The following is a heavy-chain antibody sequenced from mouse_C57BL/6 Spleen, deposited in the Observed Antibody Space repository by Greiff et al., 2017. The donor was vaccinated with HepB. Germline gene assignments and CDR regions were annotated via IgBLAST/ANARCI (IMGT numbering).Heavy chain of an antibody. CDR1: GYTFTSYW. CDR2: IYPSDSET. V-gene: IGHV1-61*01. CDR3: ARGIDYYGDY. J-gene: IGHJ2*01. Sequence: QVQLQHPGAELVRPGSSVKLSCKASGYTFTSYWMDWVKQRPGQGLEWIGNIYPSDSETHYNQKFKDKATLTVDKSSSTAYMQLSSLTSEDSAVYYCARGIDYYGDYWGQGTTLTVSS.